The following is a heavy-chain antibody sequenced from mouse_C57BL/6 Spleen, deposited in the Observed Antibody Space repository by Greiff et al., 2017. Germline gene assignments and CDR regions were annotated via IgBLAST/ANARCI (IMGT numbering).Heavy chain of an antibody. V-gene: IGHV5-4*03. D-gene: IGHD1-1*01. J-gene: IGHJ4*01. Sequence: EVKLVESGGGLVKPGGSLKLSCAASGFTFSSYAMSWVRQTPEKRLEWVATISDGGSYTYYPDNVKGRFTISRDNAKNNLYLQMSHLKSEDSAMYYCARRRIAAVVDTGAMDCWGKGTSVTVSS. CDR1: GFTFSSYA. CDR3: ARRRIAAVVDTGAMDC. CDR2: ISDGGSYT.